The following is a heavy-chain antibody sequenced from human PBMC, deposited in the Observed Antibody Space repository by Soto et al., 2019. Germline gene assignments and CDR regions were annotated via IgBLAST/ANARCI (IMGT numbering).Heavy chain of an antibody. J-gene: IGHJ6*02. CDR1: GGTFSSYA. CDR2: IIPIFGTA. CDR3: ARGDCSGGSCPDDYYYYGMDV. D-gene: IGHD2-15*01. Sequence: QVQLVQSGAEVKKPGSSVKVSCKASGGTFSSYAISWVRQAPGQGLEWMGGIIPIFGTANYAQKFQGRVTITADESTSTAYMELSSLRSEYTAVYYCARGDCSGGSCPDDYYYYGMDVWGQGTTVTVSS. V-gene: IGHV1-69*01.